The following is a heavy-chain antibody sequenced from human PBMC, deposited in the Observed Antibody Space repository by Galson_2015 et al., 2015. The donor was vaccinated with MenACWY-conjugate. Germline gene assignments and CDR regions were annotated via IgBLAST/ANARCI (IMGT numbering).Heavy chain of an antibody. CDR3: ARIAAAVTEHFFDY. Sequence: SLRLSCAASGFTLGTYWMRWVRQAPGKGLEWVANIKQDGSERYYVDPVKGRFAISRDNAKSSLYLQMNSLRAEDTAVYYCARIAAAVTEHFFDYWGQGTLVTVSS. V-gene: IGHV3-7*01. D-gene: IGHD6-13*01. CDR1: GFTLGTYW. CDR2: IKQDGSER. J-gene: IGHJ4*02.